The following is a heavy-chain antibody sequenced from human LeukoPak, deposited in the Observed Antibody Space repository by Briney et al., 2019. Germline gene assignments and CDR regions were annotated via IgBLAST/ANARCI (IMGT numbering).Heavy chain of an antibody. CDR2: IYYTGST. CDR1: GGSISNYY. V-gene: IGHV4-59*01. CDR3: ARVVGSYDSSGYGFDY. D-gene: IGHD3-22*01. Sequence: SETLSLTCTVSGGSISNYYWSWIRQPPGKGLEWIGYIYYTGSTNYKSSLKSRVTISVDTSKNQFSLKLSSVTAADTAVYYCARVVGSYDSSGYGFDYWGQGTPVTVSS. J-gene: IGHJ4*02.